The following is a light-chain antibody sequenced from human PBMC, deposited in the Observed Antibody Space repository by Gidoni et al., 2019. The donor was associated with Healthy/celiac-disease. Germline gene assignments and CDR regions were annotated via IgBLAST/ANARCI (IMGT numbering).Light chain of an antibody. CDR2: AAS. CDR1: QGISSY. Sequence: AIRMTQSPSSFSASTGDRVTITCRASQGISSYLAWYQQKPGKAPKLLIYAASTLQSGVPSRFSGSGSGTDFTLTISCLQSEDFATYYCQQYYSYPYITFGPXTKVDIK. CDR3: QQYYSYPYIT. V-gene: IGKV1-8*01. J-gene: IGKJ3*01.